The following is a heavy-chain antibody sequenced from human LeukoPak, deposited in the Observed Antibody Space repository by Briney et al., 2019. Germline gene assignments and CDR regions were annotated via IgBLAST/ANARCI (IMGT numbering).Heavy chain of an antibody. D-gene: IGHD6-13*01. CDR1: GGSFSGYY. CDR2: INHSGST. Sequence: SETLSLTCAVYGGSFSGYYWSWIRQPPGKGLEWIGEINHSGSTNYNPSLKSRVTISVDTSKNQFSLKLSSVTAADTAVYYCAGVGSWYGKYFQHWGQGTLVTVSS. J-gene: IGHJ1*01. CDR3: AGVGSWYGKYFQH. V-gene: IGHV4-34*01.